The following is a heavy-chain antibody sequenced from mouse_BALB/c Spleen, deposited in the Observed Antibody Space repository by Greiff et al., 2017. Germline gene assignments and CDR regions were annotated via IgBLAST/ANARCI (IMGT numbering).Heavy chain of an antibody. CDR1: GYTFTSYW. V-gene: IGHV1-69*02. Sequence: QVQLQQPGAELVKPGAPVKLSCKASGYTFTSYWMNWVKQRPGRGLEWIGRIDPSDSETHYNQKFKDKATLTVDKSSSTAYIQLSSLTSEDSAVYYCARSPLYDGYYWGGAMDDWGQGTSVTVSA. CDR2: IDPSDSET. D-gene: IGHD2-3*01. CDR3: ARSPLYDGYYWGGAMDD. J-gene: IGHJ4*01.